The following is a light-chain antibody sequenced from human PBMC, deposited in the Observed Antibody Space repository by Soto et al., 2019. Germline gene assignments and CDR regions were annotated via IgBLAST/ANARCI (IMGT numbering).Light chain of an antibody. Sequence: QAVVTQEPSFSVSPGGTVILTCGLTSGSVSTSYYPSWYQQSPGLAPRTLIYNTTTRSSGVPDRFSGSRSGTSASLAISGLQSEDEADYYCATWDDRLNGYVFGSGTKLTVL. J-gene: IGLJ1*01. CDR1: SGSVSTSYY. CDR2: NTT. CDR3: ATWDDRLNGYV. V-gene: IGLV8-61*01.